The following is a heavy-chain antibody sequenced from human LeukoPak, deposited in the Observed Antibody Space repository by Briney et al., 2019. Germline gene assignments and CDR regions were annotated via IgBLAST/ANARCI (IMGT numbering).Heavy chain of an antibody. CDR3: AKIAAARFYFDY. CDR2: IRYDGSNK. V-gene: IGHV3-30*02. CDR1: GFTFSSYG. D-gene: IGHD6-13*01. J-gene: IGHJ4*02. Sequence: GGSLRLSCAASGFTFSSYGMHWVRQAPGKGLEWVAFIRYDGSNKYYADFVKGRFTISRDNSKNTPYLQMNSLRAEDTAVYYCAKIAAARFYFDYWGQGTLVTVSS.